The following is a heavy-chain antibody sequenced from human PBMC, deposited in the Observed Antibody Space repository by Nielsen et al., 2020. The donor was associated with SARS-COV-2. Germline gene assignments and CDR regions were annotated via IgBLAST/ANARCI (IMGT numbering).Heavy chain of an antibody. J-gene: IGHJ3*02. CDR2: INAGNGNT. CDR3: ARWGTYDFWSGYYTSDAFDI. Sequence: ASVKVSCKASGYTFTSYAMRWVRQAPGQRLEWMGWINAGNGNTKYSQKFQGRVTITRDTSASTAYMELSSLRSEDTAVYYCARWGTYDFWSGYYTSDAFDIWGQGTMVTVSS. V-gene: IGHV1-3*01. CDR1: GYTFTSYA. D-gene: IGHD3-3*01.